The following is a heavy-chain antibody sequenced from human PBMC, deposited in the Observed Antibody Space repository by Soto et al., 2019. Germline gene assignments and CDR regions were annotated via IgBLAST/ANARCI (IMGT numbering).Heavy chain of an antibody. D-gene: IGHD3-22*01. CDR3: ARVHYDSSGYPKSFDY. Sequence: PGGSLRLSCAASGFTFSRNSMTWVRQAPGKGLEWVSSISGSSSYIYYADSVKGRFTISRDNAKNSLNLQMNSLRAEDTAVYYCARVHYDSSGYPKSFDYWGQGTLVTVSS. J-gene: IGHJ4*02. V-gene: IGHV3-21*01. CDR1: GFTFSRNS. CDR2: ISGSSSYI.